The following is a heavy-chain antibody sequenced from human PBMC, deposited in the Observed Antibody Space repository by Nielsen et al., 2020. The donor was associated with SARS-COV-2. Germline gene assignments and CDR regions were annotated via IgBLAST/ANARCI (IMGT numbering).Heavy chain of an antibody. V-gene: IGHV3-7*03. CDR1: GFTFSSYI. CDR3: ARVDSTRVFAILHWFDP. CDR2: INPDGTEK. Sequence: GESLKISCAASGFTFSSYIMYWVRQAPGKGLEWVVNINPDGTEKNYVDSVKGRFTISRDNAKNSLSLQMSTLRVEDTAVYYCARVDSTRVFAILHWFDPWGQGTLVTVSS. D-gene: IGHD2-21*01. J-gene: IGHJ5*02.